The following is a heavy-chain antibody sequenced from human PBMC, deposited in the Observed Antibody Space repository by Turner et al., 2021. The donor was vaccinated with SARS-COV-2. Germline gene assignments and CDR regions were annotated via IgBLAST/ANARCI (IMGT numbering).Heavy chain of an antibody. J-gene: IGHJ4*02. V-gene: IGHV3-53*01. CDR3: ARDGGGSGSYCYFDY. CDR1: GFTVSTHY. Sequence: EVQLVESGGGLIQPGGSLRLSCSASGFTVSTHYMRWVSQAPGKGLEWVSVIYSGGSPYYADSVKGRFTISRDNSKNTLYLKMNSLRAEDTAVYYCARDGGGSGSYCYFDYWGQGTLVTVSS. D-gene: IGHD3-10*01. CDR2: IYSGGSP.